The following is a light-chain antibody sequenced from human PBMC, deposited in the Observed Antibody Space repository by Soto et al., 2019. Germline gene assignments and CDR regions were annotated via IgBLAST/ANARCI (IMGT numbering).Light chain of an antibody. CDR3: QQANSYPYT. CDR2: KAS. J-gene: IGKJ2*01. CDR1: RDISNS. Sequence: DIQMTQSPSSLSASVGDTVTITCRASRDISNSLAWFQQKPGKAPKSLIYKASNLHSWVPSKFGGSGSGTAFTLTISSLQPEDFATYYCQQANSYPYTFGQGTKLEIK. V-gene: IGKV1-16*02.